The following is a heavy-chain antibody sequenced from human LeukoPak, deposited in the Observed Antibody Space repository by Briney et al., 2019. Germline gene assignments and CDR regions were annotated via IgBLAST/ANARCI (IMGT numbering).Heavy chain of an antibody. J-gene: IGHJ4*02. Sequence: KTGGSLRLSCAASGFTFSDYYMSWIRQAPGKGLEWVSYISSSSSYTNYADSVKGRFTISRDNAKNSLYLQMNSLRAEDTAVYYCAKSPKIPTRIVGGYLDYWGQGTLVTVSS. V-gene: IGHV3-11*03. CDR1: GFTFSDYY. D-gene: IGHD1-26*01. CDR2: ISSSSSYT. CDR3: AKSPKIPTRIVGGYLDY.